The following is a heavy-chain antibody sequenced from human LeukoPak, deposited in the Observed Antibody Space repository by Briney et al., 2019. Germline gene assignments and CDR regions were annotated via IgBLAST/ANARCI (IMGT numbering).Heavy chain of an antibody. V-gene: IGHV3-7*01. CDR2: IKQDGSEK. CDR1: GFTFSSYW. D-gene: IGHD2-15*01. J-gene: IGHJ6*02. Sequence: GGSLRLSCAASGFTFSSYWMSWVRQAPGKGLEWVANIKQDGSEKYYVDSVKGRFTISRDNAKNSLYLQMNSLRAEDTAVYYCARDRGGYCSGGSCWRHYYYGMDVWGQGTTVTVSS. CDR3: ARDRGGYCSGGSCWRHYYYGMDV.